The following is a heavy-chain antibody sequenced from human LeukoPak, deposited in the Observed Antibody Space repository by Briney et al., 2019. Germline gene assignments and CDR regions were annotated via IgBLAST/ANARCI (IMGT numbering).Heavy chain of an antibody. CDR1: GFTFSSYS. CDR2: ISSGSGYI. Sequence: GGSLRLSCAASGFTFSSYSMNWVRQAPGKGLEWVSSISSGSGYIYYADSVKGRFTISRDNAKNSLYLQMNSLRAEDTAVYYCARGGYDIDYWGQGTLVTVSS. CDR3: ARGGYDIDY. J-gene: IGHJ4*02. D-gene: IGHD5-12*01. V-gene: IGHV3-21*01.